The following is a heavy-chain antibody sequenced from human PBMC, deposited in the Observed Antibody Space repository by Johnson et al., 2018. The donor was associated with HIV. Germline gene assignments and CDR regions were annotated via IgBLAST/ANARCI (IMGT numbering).Heavy chain of an antibody. J-gene: IGHJ3*02. Sequence: QVQLVESGGGVVQPGRSLRLSCAASGFTFSSYGMHWVRQAPGKGLEWVAVISYDGSNKYYADSVKGRFTISRDNSKNTLYLQMNSLRAEDTAVYYCARDRGGIAEQSGTFDIWGQGTMVTVSS. CDR1: GFTFSSYG. V-gene: IGHV3-30*03. D-gene: IGHD6-13*01. CDR3: ARDRGGIAEQSGTFDI. CDR2: ISYDGSNK.